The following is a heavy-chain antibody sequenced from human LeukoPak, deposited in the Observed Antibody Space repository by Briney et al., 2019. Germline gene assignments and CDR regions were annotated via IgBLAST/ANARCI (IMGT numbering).Heavy chain of an antibody. J-gene: IGHJ4*02. V-gene: IGHV1-69*13. CDR2: IIPIFGTA. CDR1: GGTFSSYA. D-gene: IGHD5-24*01. CDR3: ARGRWSATTASYYLDF. Sequence: SVKVSCKASGGTFSSYAISWVRQAPGQGLEWMGGIIPIFGTANYAQKFQGRVTITADESASTAYMELSSLTSEDTAVYYCARGRWSATTASYYLDFWGQGTLVTVSS.